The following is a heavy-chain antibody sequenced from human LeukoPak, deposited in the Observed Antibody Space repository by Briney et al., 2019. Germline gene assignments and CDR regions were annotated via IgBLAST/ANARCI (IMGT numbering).Heavy chain of an antibody. CDR1: GLTFSSHA. Sequence: GSLRLSCAASGLTFSSHAMSWIRQAPGQGPEWIGYGHYSGNTKYNPPLKSRVTISVDTSKNQFSLRLSSVTAADTAVYFCAKWASDNRAFDLWGQGTLVTVSS. CDR2: GHYSGNT. CDR3: AKWASDNRAFDL. D-gene: IGHD2-8*01. V-gene: IGHV4-59*08. J-gene: IGHJ4*02.